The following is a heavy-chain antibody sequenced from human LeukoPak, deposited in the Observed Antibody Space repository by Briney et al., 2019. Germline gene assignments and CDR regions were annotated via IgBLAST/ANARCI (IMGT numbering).Heavy chain of an antibody. CDR3: ARGRGSGWLGVYFDY. V-gene: IGHV4-34*01. J-gene: IGHJ4*02. Sequence: SETLSLTCVVYGGSFSDYYWSWIRQSPGKGLEWIGESNHSGSTNYNPSLKSRITISVDTSKNQFSLKLSSVTAADTAVYYCARGRGSGWLGVYFDYWGQGTLVTVSS. CDR2: SNHSGST. D-gene: IGHD6-19*01. CDR1: GGSFSDYY.